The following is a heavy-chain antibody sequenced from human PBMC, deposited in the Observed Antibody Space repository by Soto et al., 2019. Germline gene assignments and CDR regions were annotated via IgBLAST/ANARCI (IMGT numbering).Heavy chain of an antibody. CDR1: GLRFRSQS. CDR2: ISSSSASI. J-gene: IGHJ6*02. V-gene: IGHV3-48*02. D-gene: IGHD2-8*01. CDR3: AKMVYDYTYYGMDV. Sequence: GGSLRLSFAASGLRFRSQSMNWVRLAPGKGLEWISYISSSSASIYYADSVKGRFTISRDNAKNSLYLQMNSLRDEDTAVYYCAKMVYDYTYYGMDVWGQGTTVTVSS.